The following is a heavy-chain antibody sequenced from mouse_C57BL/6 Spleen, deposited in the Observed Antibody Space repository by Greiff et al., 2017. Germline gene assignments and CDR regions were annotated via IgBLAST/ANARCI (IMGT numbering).Heavy chain of an antibody. J-gene: IGHJ4*01. CDR3: ARGGSSYPYAMDY. CDR1: GYTFTSYW. CDR2: IYPGSGST. D-gene: IGHD1-1*01. V-gene: IGHV1-55*01. Sequence: QVQLQQPGAELVKPGASVKMSCKASGYTFTSYWLTWVKQRPGQGLEWIGDIYPGSGSTNYNEKFKSKATLTVDTSSSTAYMQLSSLTSEDSAVYYCARGGSSYPYAMDYWGQGTSVTVSS.